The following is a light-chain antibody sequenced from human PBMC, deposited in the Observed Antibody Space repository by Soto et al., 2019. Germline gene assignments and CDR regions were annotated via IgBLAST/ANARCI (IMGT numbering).Light chain of an antibody. V-gene: IGKV3-20*01. CDR2: DTS. Sequence: EIVLTQSPGTLSLSPGERATLSCRASQSVSSSYLAWYQHKPGQAPRLLIYDTSSRATGIPTRFSGSGSGAEFTLTINSLQSEDFAVYYCQPYDSWPLTFGGGTKVDIK. CDR1: QSVSSSY. J-gene: IGKJ4*01. CDR3: QPYDSWPLT.